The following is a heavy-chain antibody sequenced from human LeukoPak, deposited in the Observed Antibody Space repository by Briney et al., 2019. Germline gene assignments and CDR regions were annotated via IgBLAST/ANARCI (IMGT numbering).Heavy chain of an antibody. CDR3: VRLRRNSDRSGYYYYYDY. CDR2: ISGRRNYR. Sequence: PGGPLRLSCAASGYTFSDFSVNWVRQAPGKGLEWVSSISGRRNYRYYADSVRGRFTISRDDARDSLFLQMNSLRGEDTSVYFCVRLRRNSDRSGYYYYYDYWGQGTLVTVSS. J-gene: IGHJ4*02. V-gene: IGHV3-21*01. D-gene: IGHD3-22*01. CDR1: GYTFSDFS.